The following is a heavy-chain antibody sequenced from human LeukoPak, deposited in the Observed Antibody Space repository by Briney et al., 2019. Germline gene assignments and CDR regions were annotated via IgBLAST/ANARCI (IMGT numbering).Heavy chain of an antibody. J-gene: IGHJ4*02. CDR1: GGSISSSSYY. V-gene: IGHV3-7*01. Sequence: ETLSLTCTVSGGSISSSSYYWGWIRQPPGKGLEWVANINHDGSEKYYVDSVKGRFTISRDNAKNSLYLQMNSLRAEDTADYYCLGSNIAAVWGQGTLVTVSS. CDR3: LGSNIAAV. D-gene: IGHD6-13*01. CDR2: INHDGSEK.